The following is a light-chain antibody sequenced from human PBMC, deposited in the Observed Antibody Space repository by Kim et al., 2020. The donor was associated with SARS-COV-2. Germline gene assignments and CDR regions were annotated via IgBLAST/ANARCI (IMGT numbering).Light chain of an antibody. J-gene: IGKJ5*01. V-gene: IGKV3D-20*02. Sequence: SPGERATLSCRASQSVSSTYLAWYQQKPAQAPRLLTYGASSRATGIPDRFSGSGSGTDFTLTISSLEPEAFAVYYCQQRDSWPITFGQGTRLEIK. CDR2: GAS. CDR3: QQRDSWPIT. CDR1: QSVSSTY.